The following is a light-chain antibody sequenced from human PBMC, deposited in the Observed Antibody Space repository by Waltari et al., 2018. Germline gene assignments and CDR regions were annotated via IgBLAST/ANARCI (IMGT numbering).Light chain of an antibody. CDR1: QGIGSY. V-gene: IGKV1-9*01. J-gene: IGKJ3*01. Sequence: DIQLTQSPSFLSASVGDRVTITCRASQGIGSYLVWYQQKSGQAPKLLIYEVSTLQSGVSSRFSGSGSGTEFTLTISSLQPEDFATYYCQQLYSYPRTFGPGTKVDV. CDR3: QQLYSYPRT. CDR2: EVS.